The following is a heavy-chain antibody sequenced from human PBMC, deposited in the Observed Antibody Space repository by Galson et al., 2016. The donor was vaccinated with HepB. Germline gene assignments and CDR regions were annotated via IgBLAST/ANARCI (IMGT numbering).Heavy chain of an antibody. Sequence: SGAEVKKPGESLRISCKASGYKFTNYWISWVRQTPGKGLEWIGRMDPSDSFTNYSPSSEGHVTMSTDNSIDTAFLQWSSLKASDTAMYYCARLGDPNFNPQAATFATHYFDYWGQGTLVTVSS. J-gene: IGHJ4*02. CDR2: MDPSDSFT. CDR1: GYKFTNYW. CDR3: ARLGDPNFNPQAATFATHYFDY. D-gene: IGHD3-10*01. V-gene: IGHV5-10-1*01.